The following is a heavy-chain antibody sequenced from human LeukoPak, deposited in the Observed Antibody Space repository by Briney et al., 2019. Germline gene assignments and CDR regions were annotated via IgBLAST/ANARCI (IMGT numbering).Heavy chain of an antibody. J-gene: IGHJ1*01. CDR3: AREASGSYFHH. D-gene: IGHD1-26*01. V-gene: IGHV3-53*01. Sequence: GGSLRLSCAASGFTFSCCAMHWVRQAPGKGLEWVSVLHSGGSTYYADSVKGRFTISRDNSKNTVYLQMNRLRAEDTAVYYCAREASGSYFHHWGQGTLVTVSS. CDR1: GFTFSCCA. CDR2: LHSGGST.